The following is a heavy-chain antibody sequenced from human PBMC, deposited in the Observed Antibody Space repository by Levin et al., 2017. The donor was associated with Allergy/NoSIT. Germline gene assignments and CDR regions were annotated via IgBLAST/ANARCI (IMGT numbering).Heavy chain of an antibody. V-gene: IGHV1-69*04. D-gene: IGHD3-9*01. CDR2: IIPILGIA. CDR1: GGTFSSYA. CDR3: ARGEILTGYYTPTLAY. Sequence: SVKVSCKASGGTFSSYAISWVRQAPGQGLEWMGRIIPILGIANYAQKFQGRVTITADKSTSTAYMELSSLRSEDTAVYYCARGEILTGYYTPTLAYWGQGTLVTVSS. J-gene: IGHJ4*02.